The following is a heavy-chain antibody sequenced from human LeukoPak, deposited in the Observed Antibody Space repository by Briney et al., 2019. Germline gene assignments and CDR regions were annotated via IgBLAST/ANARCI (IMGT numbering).Heavy chain of an antibody. CDR3: ARDNWSSSSGLPWRKTYYYYCMDV. CDR2: INHSGST. CDR1: GGSFSGYY. D-gene: IGHD6-6*01. Sequence: SETPSLTCAVYGGSFSGYYWSWIRQPPGKGLEWIGEINHSGSTNYNPSLKSRVTISVDTSKNQFSLKLSSVTAADTAVYYCARDNWSSSSGLPWRKTYYYYCMDVWGKGTTVTVSS. J-gene: IGHJ6*03. V-gene: IGHV4-34*01.